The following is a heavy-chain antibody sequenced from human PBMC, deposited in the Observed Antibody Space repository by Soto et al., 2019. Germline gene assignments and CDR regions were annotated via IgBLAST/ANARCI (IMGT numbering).Heavy chain of an antibody. J-gene: IGHJ6*02. D-gene: IGHD6-6*01. CDR1: GFTFSSYG. Sequence: LRLSCAASGFTFSSYGMNWVRQAPGKGLEWVAIIWFDGSTKYYADSVKGRFTISRDNSKNTLYLQMNSLRVEDTAVYYCARDNGYSSSSQWGYYYSMDVWGQGTTVTVSS. CDR3: ARDNGYSSSSQWGYYYSMDV. CDR2: IWFDGSTK. V-gene: IGHV3-33*01.